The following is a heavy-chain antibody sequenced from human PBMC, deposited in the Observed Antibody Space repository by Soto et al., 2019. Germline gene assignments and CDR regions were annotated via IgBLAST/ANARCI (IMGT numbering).Heavy chain of an antibody. CDR2: IWYDGSNK. D-gene: IGHD3-10*01. CDR3: AMGTMVRGVVFDY. V-gene: IGHV3-33*01. Sequence: QVQLVESGGGVVQPGRSLGLSCAASGFTFSSYGMHWVRQAPGKGLEWVAVIWYDGSNKYYADSVKGRFTISRDNYKNTMYLQMNSLRAEDTALYYCAMGTMVRGVVFDYWGQGTLVTVSS. J-gene: IGHJ4*02. CDR1: GFTFSSYG.